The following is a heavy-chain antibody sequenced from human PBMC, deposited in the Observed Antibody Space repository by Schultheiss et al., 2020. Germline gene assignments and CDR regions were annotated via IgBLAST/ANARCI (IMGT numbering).Heavy chain of an antibody. CDR2: INHRGST. J-gene: IGHJ5*02. CDR1: GGSFIGYY. CDR3: ARVQAVAGGGWFDP. V-gene: IGHV4-34*01. D-gene: IGHD6-19*01. Sequence: GSLRLSCAVYGGSFIGYYWSWIRQPPGKGLEWIGEINHRGSTNYNPSLKSRVTISVDTSKNQFSLRLSSVTAADTAVYYCARVQAVAGGGWFDPWGQGTLVTVSS.